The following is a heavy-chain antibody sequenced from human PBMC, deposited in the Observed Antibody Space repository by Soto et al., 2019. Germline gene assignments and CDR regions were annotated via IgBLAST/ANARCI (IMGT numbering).Heavy chain of an antibody. CDR2: IIPIFGTT. J-gene: IGHJ6*02. CDR1: GGTFNIYN. Sequence: QVQLVQSGAEVKKPGSSVKVSCKASGGTFNIYNINWVRQAPGQGLEWMGGIIPIFGTTNYAQRFQGRLTITADDATSTAYMELSSLRSEDTAVYYCSRDETGDSYYYYYGMHVWGQGTTVTVTS. D-gene: IGHD7-27*01. V-gene: IGHV1-69*01. CDR3: SRDETGDSYYYYYGMHV.